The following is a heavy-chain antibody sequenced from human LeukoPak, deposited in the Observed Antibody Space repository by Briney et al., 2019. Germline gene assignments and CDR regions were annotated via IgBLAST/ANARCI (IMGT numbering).Heavy chain of an antibody. J-gene: IGHJ4*02. CDR2: INHSGST. CDR1: GGSFSGYY. V-gene: IGHV4-34*01. Sequence: SETLSLTCAVYGGSFSGYYWSWIRQPPGKGLEWVGEINHSGSTNYNPSLKSRVTISVDRSNSQFSLKLSSVTAADTAVYYCARSGLPLDYWGQGTLFTVSA. D-gene: IGHD3-10*01. CDR3: ARSGLPLDY.